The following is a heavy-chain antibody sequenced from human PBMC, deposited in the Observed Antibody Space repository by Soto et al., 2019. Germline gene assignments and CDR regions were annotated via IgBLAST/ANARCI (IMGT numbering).Heavy chain of an antibody. CDR3: ARSRDGYNFVGDC. Sequence: EVQLVESGGGLVQPGGSLRLSCAASGFTLSSYWMHWVRQAPGKGLVWISRINIDGSSTSYADSVKGRFTISRDNAKNTLYLHVDSHRAEDTAVYYSARSRDGYNFVGDCWGQGTMVTVSS. CDR1: GFTLSSYW. D-gene: IGHD5-18*01. V-gene: IGHV3-74*01. CDR2: INIDGSST. J-gene: IGHJ4*02.